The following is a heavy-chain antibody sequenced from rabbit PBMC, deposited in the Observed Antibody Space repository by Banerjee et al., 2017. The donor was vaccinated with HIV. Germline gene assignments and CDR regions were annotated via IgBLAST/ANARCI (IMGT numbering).Heavy chain of an antibody. CDR2: IDVGSSGAT. CDR1: GFSFSNGYV. V-gene: IGHV1S45*01. Sequence: QEQLEESGGDLVKPEGSLTLTCTASGFSFSNGYVMCWVRQAPGKGPEWIACIDVGSSGATYYASWAKGRFTISKTSSTTVTLQMTSLTAADTATYFCARGDTMIMVSFYFTLWGPGPLVTVS. CDR3: ARGDTMIMVSFYFTL. J-gene: IGHJ4*01. D-gene: IGHD2-1*01.